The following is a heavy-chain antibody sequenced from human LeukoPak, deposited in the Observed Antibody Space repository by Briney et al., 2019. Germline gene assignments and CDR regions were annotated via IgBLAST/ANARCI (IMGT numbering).Heavy chain of an antibody. Sequence: GGSLRLSCAASGFTFNSYAMSWVRQAPGKGLEWVSTISGSGGSSYYADSVKGRFTISRDNSKNTLYLQMNSLRAEDTAVYYCAKEGSIAAVQYQFDYWRQGTLVTVSS. V-gene: IGHV3-23*01. CDR3: AKEGSIAAVQYQFDY. CDR2: ISGSGGSS. D-gene: IGHD6-13*01. J-gene: IGHJ4*02. CDR1: GFTFNSYA.